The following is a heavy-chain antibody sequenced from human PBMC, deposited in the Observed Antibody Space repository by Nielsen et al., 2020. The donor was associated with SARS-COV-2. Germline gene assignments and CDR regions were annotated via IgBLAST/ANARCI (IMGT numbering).Heavy chain of an antibody. CDR1: GFSISDSG. J-gene: IGHJ3*02. Sequence: GGSLRLSCAASGFSISDSGMHWVRQASGRGLEWLGRIRSKSHSYETVYAVSVRDRFTISRDNAENSLSLQMNSLRAEDTAVYYCARESVTGTDAFDIWGQGTVVTVFS. CDR3: ARESVTGTDAFDI. CDR2: IRSKSHSYET. V-gene: IGHV3-73*01. D-gene: IGHD6-19*01.